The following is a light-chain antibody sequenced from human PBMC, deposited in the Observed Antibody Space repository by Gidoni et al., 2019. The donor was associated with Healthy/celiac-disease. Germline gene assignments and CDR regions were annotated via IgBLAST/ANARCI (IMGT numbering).Light chain of an antibody. Sequence: QSALTQPASVSVSPGQSITISCTGTSSDVVSYTLVSWYQQHPGKAPKLMIYEGSTRPSGVSNRFSGSKSGNTASLTISGLQAEDEADYYCCSYAGSSTFYVFGTGTKVTVL. CDR3: CSYAGSSTFYV. CDR2: EGS. J-gene: IGLJ1*01. V-gene: IGLV2-23*01. CDR1: SSDVVSYTL.